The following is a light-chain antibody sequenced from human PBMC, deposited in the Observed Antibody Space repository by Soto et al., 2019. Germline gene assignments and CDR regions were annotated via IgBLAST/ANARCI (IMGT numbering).Light chain of an antibody. CDR2: GAS. CDR3: QQSDTSPVT. CDR1: QSSSTY. J-gene: IGKJ4*01. Sequence: DIQMTQSPSSLAVSIGDRVTITCRASQSSSTYLNWYEQKPGKAPNLLIYGASTLQSGVPSRFSGGGSGTYFTLTISGLQPEDFGSYYCQQSDTSPVTFGGGTKLDIK. V-gene: IGKV1-39*01.